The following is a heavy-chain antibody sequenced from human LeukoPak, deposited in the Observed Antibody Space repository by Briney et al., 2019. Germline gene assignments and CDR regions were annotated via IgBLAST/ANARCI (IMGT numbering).Heavy chain of an antibody. Sequence: SETLSLTCAVSRGSISSHYWSWLRQSPGKGLEWLGYIYYDGSTNYNPSLKSRATISLDTSKNQFSLRLSSVTAADTAVYYCASLGGSGSWNFGYWGQGALVTVSS. D-gene: IGHD3-10*01. CDR1: RGSISSHY. CDR3: ASLGGSGSWNFGY. CDR2: IYYDGST. V-gene: IGHV4-59*11. J-gene: IGHJ4*02.